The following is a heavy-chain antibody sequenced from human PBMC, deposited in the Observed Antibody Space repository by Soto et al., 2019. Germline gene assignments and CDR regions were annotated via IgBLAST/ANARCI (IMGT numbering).Heavy chain of an antibody. V-gene: IGHV3-11*06. CDR1: GFTFSDYY. CDR2: ISSSSSYT. J-gene: IGHJ6*02. CDR3: ARVGAAAGPNYYYYYGMDV. D-gene: IGHD6-13*01. Sequence: QVQLVESGGGLVQPGGSLRLSCAASGFTFSDYYMSWIRQAPGKGLEWVSYISSSSSYTNYADSVKGRFTISRDNAKNSLYLQMNSLRAEDTAVYYCARVGAAAGPNYYYYYGMDVWGQGTTVTVSS.